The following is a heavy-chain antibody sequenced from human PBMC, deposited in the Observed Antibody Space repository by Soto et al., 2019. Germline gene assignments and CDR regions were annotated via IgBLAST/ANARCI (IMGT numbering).Heavy chain of an antibody. V-gene: IGHV4-31*03. Sequence: QVQLQESGPGLVKPSQTLSLTCTVSGGSISSGGYYWSWIRQHPGKGLEWIGYIYYSGSTYYNPSLKSRVTISVGTSKNKFSLKLSSVTAADTAVYYCARDLTGYCSGGSCHEGETGWFDPWGQGTLVTVSS. CDR1: GGSISSGGYY. J-gene: IGHJ5*02. CDR2: IYYSGST. CDR3: ARDLTGYCSGGSCHEGETGWFDP. D-gene: IGHD2-15*01.